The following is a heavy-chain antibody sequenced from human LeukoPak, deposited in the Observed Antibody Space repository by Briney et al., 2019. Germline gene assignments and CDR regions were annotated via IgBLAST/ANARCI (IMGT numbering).Heavy chain of an antibody. J-gene: IGHJ4*02. CDR1: GFTFSTYA. CDR2: ISSNGGST. V-gene: IGHV3-64D*09. Sequence: PGGSLRLSCSAYGFTFSTYAMHWVRQAPGKGLEFVSAISSNGGSTFYADSVKGRFTISRDNSKDTLYLQMSSLRPEDTAVYYCVKSAYSGSYFSLDYWGQGTLVTVTS. D-gene: IGHD1-26*01. CDR3: VKSAYSGSYFSLDY.